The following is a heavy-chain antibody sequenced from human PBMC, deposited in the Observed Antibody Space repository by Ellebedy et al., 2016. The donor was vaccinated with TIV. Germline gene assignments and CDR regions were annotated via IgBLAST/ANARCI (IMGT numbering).Heavy chain of an antibody. CDR2: INADGTTV. CDR3: AKGRSGTYIHHAFDY. J-gene: IGHJ4*02. CDR1: GFTFSSYW. Sequence: GESLKISCAASGFTFSSYWMHWVRQAPGKGLVWVSRINADGTTVNYADSVKGRFTISRDNAKNTLYLQMNSLRAEDTAIYYCAKGRSGTYIHHAFDYWGQGTLVTVSS. D-gene: IGHD1-14*01. V-gene: IGHV3-74*01.